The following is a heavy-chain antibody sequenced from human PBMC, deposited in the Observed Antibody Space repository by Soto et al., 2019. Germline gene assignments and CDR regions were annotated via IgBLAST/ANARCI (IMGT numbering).Heavy chain of an antibody. CDR1: GFTFSSYG. Sequence: GGSLRLSCAASGFTFSSYGMHWVRQAPDKGLEWVAVISYDGSNKYYADSVKGRFTISRDNSKNTLYLQMNSLRAEDTAVYYCAIRASYYDSSGYFDYWGQGTLVTVS. CDR2: ISYDGSNK. V-gene: IGHV3-30*03. D-gene: IGHD3-22*01. CDR3: AIRASYYDSSGYFDY. J-gene: IGHJ4*02.